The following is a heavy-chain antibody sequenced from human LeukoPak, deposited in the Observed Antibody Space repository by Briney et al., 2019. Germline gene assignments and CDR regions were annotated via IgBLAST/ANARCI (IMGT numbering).Heavy chain of an antibody. J-gene: IGHJ4*02. CDR3: AAKGNGYTGIYVFAH. V-gene: IGHV3-66*01. CDR1: GFTFSNAW. Sequence: GGSLRLSCAASGFTFSNAWMSWVRQAPGKGLEWVSVLYSSGYSKYADSVKGRFSISRDNSENTLSLQMNSLRAEDTAVYCCAAKGNGYTGIYVFAHWGRGTLVTVSS. D-gene: IGHD5-12*01. CDR2: LYSSGYS.